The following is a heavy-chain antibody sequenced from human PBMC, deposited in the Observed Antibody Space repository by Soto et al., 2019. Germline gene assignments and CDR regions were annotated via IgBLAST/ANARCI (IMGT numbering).Heavy chain of an antibody. Sequence: PGESLKISCKGSGYSFTSYWIGWVRQMPGKGLEWMGIIYPGDSNTKYSPSFQGQVTISADKSISTAYVQWSSLKASDTAMYYCARQMYYGSGSYYKVPPDYWGQGTLVTVSS. V-gene: IGHV5-51*01. CDR3: ARQMYYGSGSYYKVPPDY. CDR1: GYSFTSYW. CDR2: IYPGDSNT. J-gene: IGHJ4*02. D-gene: IGHD3-10*01.